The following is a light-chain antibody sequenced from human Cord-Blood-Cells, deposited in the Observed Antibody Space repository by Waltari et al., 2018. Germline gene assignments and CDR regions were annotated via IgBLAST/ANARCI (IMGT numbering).Light chain of an antibody. CDR2: EGS. CDR1: SSDVGSYNL. J-gene: IGLJ1*01. CDR3: CSYAGSV. Sequence: QSALTQPASVSGSPGQSITISCTGTSSDVGSYNLVSWYQQHPGKAPKLMIYEGSKRPSGVSNRFSGSKSGNTASLTISGLQADDEADYYCCSYAGSVFGTGTKVTVL. V-gene: IGLV2-23*01.